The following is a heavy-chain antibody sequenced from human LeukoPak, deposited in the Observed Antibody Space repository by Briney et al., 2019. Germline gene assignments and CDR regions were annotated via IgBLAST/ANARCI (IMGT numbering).Heavy chain of an antibody. J-gene: IGHJ4*02. V-gene: IGHV1-2*02. D-gene: IGHD2-2*01. CDR2: INPNSGGT. CDR3: ARGGYCTSTSCFVLAADFDY. CDR1: GYTFTGYY. Sequence: DSVKVSCKASGYTFTGYYVHWVRQAPGHGLGWMGWINPNSGGTDYAQKFQGRVTMNRDTSISTAYMELSSLNSDDTAVFFCARGGYCTSTSCFVLAADFDYWGQGTLVTVSS.